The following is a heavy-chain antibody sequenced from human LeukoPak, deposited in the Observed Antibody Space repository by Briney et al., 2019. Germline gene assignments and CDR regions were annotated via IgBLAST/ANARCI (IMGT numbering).Heavy chain of an antibody. V-gene: IGHV3-48*01. CDR3: ARDQAYSFDY. CDR1: GFTFSAYS. CDR2: IGSSSSPI. D-gene: IGHD4-11*01. Sequence: HTGGSQSLACAASGFTFSAYSMNCVRQAPEKGLEWVSYIGSSSSPIYYADSVKGRFTISRDNAKNSLYLQMDSLRAEDTAVYYCARDQAYSFDYWGQGTLVTVSS. J-gene: IGHJ4*02.